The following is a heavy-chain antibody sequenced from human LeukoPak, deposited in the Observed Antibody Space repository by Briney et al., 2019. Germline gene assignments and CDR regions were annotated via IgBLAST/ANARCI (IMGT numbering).Heavy chain of an antibody. D-gene: IGHD2-2*01. CDR2: IYHSGST. J-gene: IGHJ4*02. CDR3: ARGQRQDIVVVPAAMFDY. CDR1: GGPITSYY. Sequence: KPSETLSVTCTVSGGPITSYYWSWIRQPPGKGLEWIGYIYHSGSTYYNPSLKSRVTISVDRSKNQFSLKLSSVTAADTAVYYCARGQRQDIVVVPAAMFDYWGQGTLVTVSS. V-gene: IGHV4-59*12.